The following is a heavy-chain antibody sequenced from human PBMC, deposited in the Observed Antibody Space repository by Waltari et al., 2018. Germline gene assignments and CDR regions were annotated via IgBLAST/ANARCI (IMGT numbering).Heavy chain of an antibody. Sequence: QVQLQESGPGLVKPSETLSLTCAVSGYSISSGYYWGWNRQPTGKGLEWSGSIYHSGSTYYNPSLKSRVTISVDTSKNQFSLKLSSVTAADTAVYYCARRAAIAATGPTYYMDVWGKGTTVTVSS. CDR3: ARRAAIAATGPTYYMDV. CDR2: IYHSGST. D-gene: IGHD6-13*01. CDR1: GYSISSGYY. V-gene: IGHV4-38-2*01. J-gene: IGHJ6*03.